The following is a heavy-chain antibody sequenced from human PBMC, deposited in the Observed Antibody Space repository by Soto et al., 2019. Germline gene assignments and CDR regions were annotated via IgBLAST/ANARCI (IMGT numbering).Heavy chain of an antibody. CDR3: TRGADGFDY. Sequence: PGESLRLSCAASGFTSSSYDMHWVRQATGKGLEWVSAIGTAGDTYYPGSVKVRFTTSRENAKNSFHLQMNSLRAGDTAVYYCTRGADGFDYWGQGP. D-gene: IGHD3-16*01. J-gene: IGHJ4*02. V-gene: IGHV3-13*01. CDR2: IGTAGDT. CDR1: GFTSSSYD.